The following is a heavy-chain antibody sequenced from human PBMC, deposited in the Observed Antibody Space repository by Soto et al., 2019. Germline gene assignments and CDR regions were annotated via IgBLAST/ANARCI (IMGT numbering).Heavy chain of an antibody. CDR2: IYHSGST. Sequence: SETLSLTCAVSSGSISSSNWWSWVRQPPGKGLEWIGEIYHSGSTNYNPSLKSRVTISVDKSKNQFSLKLSSVTAADTAVYYCASSSGWYDFDYWGQGTLVTVSS. CDR3: ASSSGWYDFDY. J-gene: IGHJ4*02. V-gene: IGHV4-4*02. D-gene: IGHD6-19*01. CDR1: SGSISSSNW.